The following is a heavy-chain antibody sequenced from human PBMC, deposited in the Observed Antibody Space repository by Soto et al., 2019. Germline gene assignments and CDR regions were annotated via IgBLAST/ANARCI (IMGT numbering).Heavy chain of an antibody. V-gene: IGHV3-74*01. CDR1: GFTFSSYW. CDR2: INSDGNWT. CDR3: VRLIGNSWLDF. D-gene: IGHD1-26*01. Sequence: GESLKISCAASGFTFSSYWMHWVRQAPGQGLVWVSHINSDGNWTTYADSVKGRFTISRDNAKNSLYLHLNSVTPEDTAVYYCVRLIGNSWLDFWGQGTLVTSPQ. J-gene: IGHJ5*01.